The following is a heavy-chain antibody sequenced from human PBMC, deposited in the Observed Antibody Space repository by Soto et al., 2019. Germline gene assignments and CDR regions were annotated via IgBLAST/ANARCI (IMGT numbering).Heavy chain of an antibody. CDR1: GFTFSSYA. CDR3: AKDPRAGLVLGWFDP. CDR2: ISGSGGST. D-gene: IGHD6-13*01. Sequence: PGGSLRLSCAASGFTFSSYAMSWVRQAPGKGLEWVSAISGSGGSTYYADSVKGRFTISRDNSKNTLYLQMNSLRAEDTAVYYCAKDPRAGLVLGWFDPWGQGTLVTVSS. J-gene: IGHJ5*02. V-gene: IGHV3-23*01.